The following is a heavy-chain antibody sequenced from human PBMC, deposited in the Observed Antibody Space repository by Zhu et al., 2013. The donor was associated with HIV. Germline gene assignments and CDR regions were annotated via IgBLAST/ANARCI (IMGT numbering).Heavy chain of an antibody. D-gene: IGHD2-15*01. Sequence: QVQLVQSGAEVKKPGASVKVSCKASGYTFTSYDINWVRQATGQGLEWMGWMNPNSGNTGYAQKFQGRVTMTRNTSISTAYMELSSLRSEDTAVYYCAREVEGKERYCSGGSYGSGCYYYYGMDVWGQGTTVTVSS. V-gene: IGHV1-8*01. CDR3: AREVEGKERYCSGGSYGSGCYYYYGMDV. J-gene: IGHJ6*02. CDR1: GYTFTSYD. CDR2: MNPNSGNT.